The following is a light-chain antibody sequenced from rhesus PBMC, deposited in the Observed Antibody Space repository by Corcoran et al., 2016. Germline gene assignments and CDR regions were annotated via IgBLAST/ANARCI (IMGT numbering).Light chain of an antibody. J-gene: IGLJ1*01. CDR1: SSDIGGYNY. V-gene: IGLV2-32*02. CDR2: EVS. Sequence: QATLTQPRSVSGSPGQSVSICCTGTSSDIGGYNYVSWYQQHPDTAPKLMIYEVSKRPSGVSDRFSGSKSGNTASLTISGLQAEDEADYYCSSYAGSNTFIFGAGTRLTVL. CDR3: SSYAGSNTFI.